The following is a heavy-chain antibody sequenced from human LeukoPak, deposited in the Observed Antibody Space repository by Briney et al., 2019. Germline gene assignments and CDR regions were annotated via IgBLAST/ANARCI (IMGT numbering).Heavy chain of an antibody. J-gene: IGHJ5*02. V-gene: IGHV4-4*07. CDR3: ARDVGDYYGSGSYPDNWFDP. CDR1: GGSISSYY. Sequence: PSETLSLTCTVSGGSISSYYWSWIRRPAGKGLEWIGRIYTSGSTNYNPSLKSRVTMSVDTSKNQFSLKLSSVTAADTAVYYCARDVGDYYGSGSYPDNWFDPWGQGTLVTVSS. CDR2: IYTSGST. D-gene: IGHD3-10*01.